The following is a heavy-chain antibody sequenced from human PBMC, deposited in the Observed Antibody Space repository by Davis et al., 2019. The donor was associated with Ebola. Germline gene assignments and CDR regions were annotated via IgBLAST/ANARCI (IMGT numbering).Heavy chain of an antibody. V-gene: IGHV1-3*01. CDR3: ARDRGIAARLHWFDP. J-gene: IGHJ5*02. D-gene: IGHD6-6*01. CDR1: GYTFTSYG. Sequence: ASVKVSCKASGYTFTSYGINWVRQAPGQRLEWMGWINAGNGNTKYSQKFQGRVTITRDTSASTAYMELSSLRSEDTAVYYCARDRGIAARLHWFDPWGQGTLVSVSS. CDR2: INAGNGNT.